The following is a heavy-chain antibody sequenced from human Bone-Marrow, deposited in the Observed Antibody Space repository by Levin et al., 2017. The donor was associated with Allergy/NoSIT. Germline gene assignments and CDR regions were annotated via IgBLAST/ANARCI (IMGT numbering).Heavy chain of an antibody. V-gene: IGHV1-8*01. D-gene: IGHD3-3*02. CDR2: VNPYSGNT. J-gene: IGHJ5*02. CDR1: GYTFIDYN. CDR3: ARGAFRKAWFDP. Sequence: ASVKVSCKASGYTFIDYNINWVRQASGQGLEWMGWVNPYSGNTGYAQKFQGRVTMTLDNSLSTAYMELSSLRSEDTAVYYCARGAFRKAWFDPWGQGTLVTVSS.